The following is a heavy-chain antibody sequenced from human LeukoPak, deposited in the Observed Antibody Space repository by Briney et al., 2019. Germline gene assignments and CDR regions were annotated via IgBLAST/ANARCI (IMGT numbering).Heavy chain of an antibody. J-gene: IGHJ5*02. Sequence: PSETLSLTCTVSGGSISSGGYYWSWIRQPPGKGLEWIGRIYTSGSTNYNPSLKSRVTISVDTSKNQFSLKLSSVTAADTAVYYCAREQDNWNRARSKRPYNWFDPWGQGTLVTVSS. V-gene: IGHV4-61*02. CDR3: AREQDNWNRARSKRPYNWFDP. CDR2: IYTSGST. CDR1: GGSISSGGYY. D-gene: IGHD1-20*01.